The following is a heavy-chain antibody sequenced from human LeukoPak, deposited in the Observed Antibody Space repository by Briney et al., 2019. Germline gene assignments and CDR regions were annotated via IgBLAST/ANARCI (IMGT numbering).Heavy chain of an antibody. V-gene: IGHV3-23*01. D-gene: IGHD3-22*01. CDR1: GFTFSSYA. CDR3: AKDPLSYYYDSSGPPCYFGY. J-gene: IGHJ4*02. CDR2: ISGSGGST. Sequence: GGSLRLSCAASGFTFSSYAMSWVRQAPGKGLEWVSAISGSGGSTYCADSVKGRFTISRDNSKNTLYLQMNSLRAEDTAVYYCAKDPLSYYYDSSGPPCYFGYWGQGTLVTVSS.